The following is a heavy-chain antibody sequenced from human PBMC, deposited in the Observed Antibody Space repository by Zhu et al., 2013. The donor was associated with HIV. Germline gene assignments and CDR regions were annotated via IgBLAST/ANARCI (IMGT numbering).Heavy chain of an antibody. CDR3: ARSIFGELLTEQWDWFDP. Sequence: QVQLVQSGAEVKKPGASVKVSCRSYGYSFTNYDINWLRQATGQGLEWMGWMNPNSGSTGYALKFQGRVTMTRNTSINTAYMEVSSLRSEDTAVYYCARSIFGELLTEQWDWFDPWGQGTLVTVSS. V-gene: IGHV1-8*01. CDR2: MNPNSGST. D-gene: IGHD3-3*01. CDR1: GYSFTNYD. J-gene: IGHJ5*02.